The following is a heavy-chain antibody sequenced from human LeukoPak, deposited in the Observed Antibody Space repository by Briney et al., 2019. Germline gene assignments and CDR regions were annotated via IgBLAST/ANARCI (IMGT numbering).Heavy chain of an antibody. CDR3: ARESVYYDSSGYYKDAFDI. CDR2: MNPNSGNT. Sequence: EASVKVSCKASGYTVTSYDINWVRQATGQGLEWMGRMNPNSGNTGYAQKFQGRVTMTSNTSISTAYMELSRLRSDDTAVYYCARESVYYDSSGYYKDAFDIWGQGTMVTVSS. J-gene: IGHJ3*02. D-gene: IGHD3-22*01. CDR1: GYTVTSYD. V-gene: IGHV1-8*01.